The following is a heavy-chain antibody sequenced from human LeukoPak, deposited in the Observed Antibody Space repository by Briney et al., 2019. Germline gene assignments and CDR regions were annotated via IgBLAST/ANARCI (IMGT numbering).Heavy chain of an antibody. V-gene: IGHV1-2*02. Sequence: ASVKVSCKASAYTFTGYYMHWVRQAPGQGLEWMGWINPNSGGTNYAQKFQGRVTMTRDTSISTAYMELSRLRSDDTAVYYCARARSDILTGHPFDYWGQGTLVTVSS. D-gene: IGHD3-9*01. CDR1: AYTFTGYY. CDR3: ARARSDILTGHPFDY. J-gene: IGHJ4*02. CDR2: INPNSGGT.